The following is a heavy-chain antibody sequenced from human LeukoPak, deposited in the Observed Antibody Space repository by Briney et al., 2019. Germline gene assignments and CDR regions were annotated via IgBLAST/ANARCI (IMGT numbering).Heavy chain of an antibody. CDR2: IIPIFATA. J-gene: IGHJ5*02. CDR1: GYTFTSYA. CDR3: ARDRPGRYCSTTSCFTASPFAP. V-gene: IGHV1-69*13. D-gene: IGHD2-2*02. Sequence: GASVKVSCKASGYTFTSYAMNWVRQAPGQGLEWMGGIIPIFATANYAQKFQGRVTITADESTSTAYMELSSLRSEDTAVYYCARDRPGRYCSTTSCFTASPFAPWGQGTLVTVSS.